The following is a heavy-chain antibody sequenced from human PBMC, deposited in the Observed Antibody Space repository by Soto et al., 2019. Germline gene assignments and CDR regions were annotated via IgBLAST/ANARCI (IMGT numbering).Heavy chain of an antibody. D-gene: IGHD3-22*01. Sequence: QITLKESGPTLVEPTQTLTLTCTFSGFSLSTSGVGVGWIRQPPGKALEWLELIYWDDDKRYSPALKSRLTITKDTSKNQVVLTMTNMDPVDTATYYCAHSFIGYYYDSSGSNWFDPWGQGTLVTVSS. V-gene: IGHV2-5*02. CDR1: GFSLSTSGVG. J-gene: IGHJ5*02. CDR3: AHSFIGYYYDSSGSNWFDP. CDR2: IYWDDDK.